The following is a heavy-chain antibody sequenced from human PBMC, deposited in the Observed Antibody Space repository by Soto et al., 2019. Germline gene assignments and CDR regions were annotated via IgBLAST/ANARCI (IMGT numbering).Heavy chain of an antibody. J-gene: IGHJ4*02. CDR3: AREVWGPVD. V-gene: IGHV3-7*01. Sequence: EQPGGSLRLSCEASGFTFTSYTMIWVRQSPGEGLEWLANIKEDGIQKNYVDSVKGRFTISRDNAKKSLYLQMNSLRVDDTAVYYCAREVWGPVDWGQGTLVTVSS. CDR2: IKEDGIQK. D-gene: IGHD7-27*01. CDR1: GFTFTSYT.